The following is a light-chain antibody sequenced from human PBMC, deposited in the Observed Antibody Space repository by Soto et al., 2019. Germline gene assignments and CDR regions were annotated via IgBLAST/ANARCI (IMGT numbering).Light chain of an antibody. V-gene: IGLV2-14*01. J-gene: IGLJ3*02. CDR3: SSYTSISTRV. CDR2: EVK. Sequence: QSALTQPASGSGSPGQSITISCTGTRSDVGSYNYVSWYQQHPGKAPKLIIYEVKNRPSGVSNRFSGSKSGNTASLTIAGLHDEDEANYDCSSYTSISTRVFGGGTQLTAL. CDR1: RSDVGSYNY.